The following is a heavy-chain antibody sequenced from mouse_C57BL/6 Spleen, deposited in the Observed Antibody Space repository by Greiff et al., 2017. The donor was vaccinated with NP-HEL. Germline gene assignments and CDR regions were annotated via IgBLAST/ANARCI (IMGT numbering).Heavy chain of an antibody. CDR3: ARDEHGSSLFDY. CDR1: GYAFSSYW. Sequence: QVQLQQSGAELVKPGASVKISCKASGYAFSSYWMNWVKQRPGKGLEWIGQIYPGDGDTNYNRKFKGKATLTADKSSSTAYMQLSSLTSEDSAVYFCARDEHGSSLFDYWGQGTTLTVSS. J-gene: IGHJ2*01. V-gene: IGHV1-80*01. D-gene: IGHD1-1*01. CDR2: IYPGDGDT.